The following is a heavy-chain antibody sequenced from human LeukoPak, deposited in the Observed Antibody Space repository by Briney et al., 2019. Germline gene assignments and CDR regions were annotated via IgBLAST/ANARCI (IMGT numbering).Heavy chain of an antibody. Sequence: SVKVSCKSSGGTFSSYAISWVRQGPGQGLGWMGGIIPIFGTANYAQKFQGRVTITTDESTSTAYMELSSLRSEDTAVYYCARTQAYCGGDCYSADYWGQGTLVTVSS. V-gene: IGHV1-69*05. J-gene: IGHJ4*02. D-gene: IGHD2-21*02. CDR3: ARTQAYCGGDCYSADY. CDR2: IIPIFGTA. CDR1: GGTFSSYA.